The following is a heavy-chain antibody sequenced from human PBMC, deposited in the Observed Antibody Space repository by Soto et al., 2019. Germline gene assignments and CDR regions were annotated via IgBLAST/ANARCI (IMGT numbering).Heavy chain of an antibody. CDR3: ARENEIAAAGPNWFDP. CDR2: TYYRSKWYN. Sequence: SQTLSLTCAISGDSVSSNSAAWNWIRQCPSRGLEWLGRTYYRSKWYNDYAVSVKSRITINPDTSKNQFSLQLNSVTPEDTAVYYCARENEIAAAGPNWFDPWGKGTLVTVST. CDR1: GDSVSSNSAA. V-gene: IGHV6-1*01. J-gene: IGHJ5*02. D-gene: IGHD6-13*01.